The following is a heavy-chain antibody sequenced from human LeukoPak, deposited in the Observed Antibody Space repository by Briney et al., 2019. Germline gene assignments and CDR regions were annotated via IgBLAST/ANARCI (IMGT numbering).Heavy chain of an antibody. V-gene: IGHV3-48*03. D-gene: IGHD3-10*01. CDR2: ISSGGSTI. CDR3: ARDPNYGSGSYADY. Sequence: GGSLRFSCAASEFTFSNYEMNWVRQAPGKGLEWVSYISSGGSTIYYADSVKDRFTISRDNAKDSLYLQMNSLRAEDTAVYYCARDPNYGSGSYADYWGQGTLVTVSS. J-gene: IGHJ4*02. CDR1: EFTFSNYE.